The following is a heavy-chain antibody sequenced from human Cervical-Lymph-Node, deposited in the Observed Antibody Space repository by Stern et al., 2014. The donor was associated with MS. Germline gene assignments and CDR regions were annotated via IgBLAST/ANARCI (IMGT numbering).Heavy chain of an antibody. D-gene: IGHD5-18*01. V-gene: IGHV1-46*03. CDR3: ARRGYTYGFDY. J-gene: IGHJ4*02. Sequence: VQLVQSGAEVKKPGASVKVSCKASGYTFTSYQMHWVRQAPGQGLEWMGKINPRGGGTSYAQKFQGRVTMTRDASMSTVYMELSSLRSEDTAVYYCARRGYTYGFDYWGQGTLVTVSS. CDR2: INPRGGGT. CDR1: GYTFTSYQ.